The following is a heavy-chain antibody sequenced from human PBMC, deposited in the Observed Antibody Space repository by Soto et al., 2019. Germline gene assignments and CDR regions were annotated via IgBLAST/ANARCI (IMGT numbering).Heavy chain of an antibody. CDR2: MNPNSGNT. Sequence: ASVKVSCKASGYTFTSYDINWVRQATGQGLEWMGWMNPNSGNTGYAQKFQGRVTMTRNTSISTAYMELSSLRSEDTAVYYCARVLVGATPVDYWGQGTLVTVSS. V-gene: IGHV1-8*01. CDR1: GYTFTSYD. D-gene: IGHD1-26*01. CDR3: ARVLVGATPVDY. J-gene: IGHJ4*02.